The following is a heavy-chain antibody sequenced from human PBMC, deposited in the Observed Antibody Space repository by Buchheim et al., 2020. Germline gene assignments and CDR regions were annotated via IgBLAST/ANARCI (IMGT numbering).Heavy chain of an antibody. CDR3: TTVGRIAAAGTPSVYNWFDP. J-gene: IGHJ5*02. CDR2: IKSKTDGGTT. CDR1: GFTFSNAW. Sequence: EVQLVESGGGLVKPGGSLRLSCAASGFTFSNAWMSWVRQAPGKGLEWVGRIKSKTDGGTTDYAARVKGRFTITRDDSKNTLYLQMNSLKTEDTAVYYCTTVGRIAAAGTPSVYNWFDPWGQGTL. D-gene: IGHD6-13*01. V-gene: IGHV3-15*01.